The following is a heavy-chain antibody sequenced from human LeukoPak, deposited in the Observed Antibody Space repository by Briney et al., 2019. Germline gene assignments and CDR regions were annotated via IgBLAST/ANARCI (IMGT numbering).Heavy chain of an antibody. Sequence: SETLSLTCTVSGGSISSYYWCWIRQPPGKGLEWIGSIYYSGSTYYNPSLKSRVTISVDTSKNQFSLKLSSVAAADTAVYYCARLIDYDFWSGYSYYFDYWGQGTLVTVSS. CDR3: ARLIDYDFWSGYSYYFDY. D-gene: IGHD3-3*01. CDR1: GGSISSYY. J-gene: IGHJ4*02. V-gene: IGHV4-39*01. CDR2: IYYSGST.